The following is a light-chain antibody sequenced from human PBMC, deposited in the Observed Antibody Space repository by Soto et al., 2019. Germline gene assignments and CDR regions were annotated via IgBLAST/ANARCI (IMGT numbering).Light chain of an antibody. CDR1: QNVRSY. CDR3: QQRTNWPTST. J-gene: IGKJ5*01. Sequence: EIVLTQSPATLSLSPGERATLSCRASQNVRSYLAWYQQKPGQAPRLLIHDASSRATGIPDRFSGSGSGTDFTLTLSSLEPEDSAVYYCQQRTNWPTSTFGQGTRLEIK. CDR2: DAS. V-gene: IGKV3-11*01.